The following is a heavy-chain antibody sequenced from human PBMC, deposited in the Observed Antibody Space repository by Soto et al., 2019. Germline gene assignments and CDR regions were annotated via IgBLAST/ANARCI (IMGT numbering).Heavy chain of an antibody. V-gene: IGHV3-23*01. CDR1: GFTFSSYS. CDR3: AKDWGAAAGRGQSFDD. J-gene: IGHJ4*02. D-gene: IGHD6-13*01. Sequence: GGSLRLSCAASGFTFSSYSMSWVRHAPGKGLDWVSAISDSGGSTYTADSVKSRFTISRDNSHNTLYLQMNSLRAEDTAVYCCAKDWGAAAGRGQSFDDWGQGTLVTVSS. CDR2: ISDSGGST.